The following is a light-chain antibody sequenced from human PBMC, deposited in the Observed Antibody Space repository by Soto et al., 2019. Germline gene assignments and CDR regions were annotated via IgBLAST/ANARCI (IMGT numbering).Light chain of an antibody. V-gene: IGLV2-14*01. CDR1: SSDIGAYNY. J-gene: IGLJ1*01. CDR2: EVS. Sequence: QSVLTQPASVSGSPGQSITISCTGSSSDIGAYNYVSWFQQYPGKAPKLIISEVSKRPSGVSNRFSGSKSGTAASLTISGLQTEDEADYFCFSFTTDWTHVFGTGTKVTVL. CDR3: FSFTTDWTHV.